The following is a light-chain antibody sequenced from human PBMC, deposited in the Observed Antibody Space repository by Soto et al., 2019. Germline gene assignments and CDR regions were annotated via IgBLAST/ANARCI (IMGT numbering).Light chain of an antibody. CDR3: AAWDGSLNAWG. V-gene: IGLV1-44*01. Sequence: QSVLTQPPSASGTPGQRVTISCSGSSSNIGSNTVNWYQQLPGTTPKLLIYSNNQRPSGVPDRFSGSKSGTSASLAISGLQSEDEADYYCAAWDGSLNAWGFGGGTKLTVL. CDR2: SNN. J-gene: IGLJ3*02. CDR1: SSNIGSNT.